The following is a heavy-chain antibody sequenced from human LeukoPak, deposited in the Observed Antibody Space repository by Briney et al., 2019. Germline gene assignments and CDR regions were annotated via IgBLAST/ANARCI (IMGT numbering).Heavy chain of an antibody. J-gene: IGHJ4*02. Sequence: GGFLRLSCAASGFTFSSYGMHWVRQAPGKGLEWVAVISYDGSNKYYADSVKGRFTISRDNSKNTLYLQMNSLRAEDTAVYYCARDGWRELDYWGQGTLVTVSS. CDR2: ISYDGSNK. CDR1: GFTFSSYG. D-gene: IGHD6-19*01. V-gene: IGHV3-30*03. CDR3: ARDGWRELDY.